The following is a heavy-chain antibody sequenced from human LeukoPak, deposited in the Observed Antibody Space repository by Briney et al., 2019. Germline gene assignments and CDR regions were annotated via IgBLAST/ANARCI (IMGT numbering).Heavy chain of an antibody. CDR1: GDSVSSDTTA. CDR2: TYYRSKWYN. CDR3: ARQGISTRYCSGGSCYGTDLNWFDP. D-gene: IGHD2-15*01. J-gene: IGHJ5*02. Sequence: SQTLSLTCAISGDSVSSDTTAWNWVRQSPSRGLEWLGRTYYRSKWYNDYAISVRSRITINPDTSKNQFSLKLSSVTAADTAVYYCARQGISTRYCSGGSCYGTDLNWFDPWGQGTLVIVSS. V-gene: IGHV6-1*01.